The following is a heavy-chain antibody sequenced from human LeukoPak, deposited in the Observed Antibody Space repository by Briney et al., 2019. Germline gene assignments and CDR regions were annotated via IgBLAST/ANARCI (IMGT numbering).Heavy chain of an antibody. Sequence: SETLSLTCAVSGVSIRSSDWWSWLRQPPGKGLEWIGEAYHAGSPNYNASLRSRVTISIDMSRNQLSLKLSSVTAADTAVYYCARDPHCSSSNCPLDYWGQGTLVTVSS. CDR3: ARDPHCSSSNCPLDY. CDR2: AYHAGSP. D-gene: IGHD2-15*01. V-gene: IGHV4-4*02. J-gene: IGHJ4*02. CDR1: GVSIRSSDW.